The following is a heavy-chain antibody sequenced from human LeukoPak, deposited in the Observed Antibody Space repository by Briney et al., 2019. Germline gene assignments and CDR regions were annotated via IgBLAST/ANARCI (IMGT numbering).Heavy chain of an antibody. CDR1: GGSFSGYY. CDR3: ARRNRAMDAFDI. J-gene: IGHJ3*02. D-gene: IGHD2-2*01. V-gene: IGHV4-34*01. CDR2: INHSGST. Sequence: SETLSLTCAVYGGSFSGYYWSWIRQPPGKGLEWIGEINHSGSTNYNPSLKSRDTISVDTSKSQFSLKMRSVTAADTAVYYCARRNRAMDAFDIWGQGTMVTVSS.